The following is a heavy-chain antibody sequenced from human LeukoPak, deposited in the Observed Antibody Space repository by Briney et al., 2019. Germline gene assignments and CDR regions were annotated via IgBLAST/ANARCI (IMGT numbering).Heavy chain of an antibody. CDR3: ARDPVRDGAARDY. J-gene: IGHJ4*02. CDR2: IYYTGST. V-gene: IGHV4-39*06. D-gene: IGHD6-6*01. CDR1: GASISGSGYY. Sequence: SETLSLTCAVSGASISGSGYYLGWIRQPPGKGLEWIGNIYYTGSTYYNASLQSRVTISIDMSKNQFPLKLSSVTAADTAVYYCARDPVRDGAARDYWGQGILVTVSS.